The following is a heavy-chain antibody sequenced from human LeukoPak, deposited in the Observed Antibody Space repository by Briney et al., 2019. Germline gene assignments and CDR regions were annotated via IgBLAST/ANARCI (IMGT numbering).Heavy chain of an antibody. J-gene: IGHJ3*02. D-gene: IGHD2-15*01. Sequence: PSETLSLTCAVYGGSFSGYYWSWIRQPPGKGLEWIGEINHSGSTNYNPSLKSRVTISVDTSKNQFSLKLSSVTAADTAVYYCARQRYCSGGSCYFDAFDIWGQGTMVTVSS. CDR3: ARQRYCSGGSCYFDAFDI. CDR1: GGSFSGYY. V-gene: IGHV4-34*01. CDR2: INHSGST.